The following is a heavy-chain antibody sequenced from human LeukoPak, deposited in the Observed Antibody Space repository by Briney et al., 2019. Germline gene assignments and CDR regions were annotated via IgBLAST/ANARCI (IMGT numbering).Heavy chain of an antibody. CDR1: GYSFTTYW. CDR2: IYPGDFDI. V-gene: IGHV5-51*01. D-gene: IGHD3-16*01. CDR3: ARLALDGGNYFDY. Sequence: GESLRISCQASGYSFTTYWIGWVRQMPGKGLEWMGIIYPGDFDIRYSPSFQGQVTFLTDKSISTAYLQWNSLKASDTAMYYCARLALDGGNYFDYWGQGTLVSVSS. J-gene: IGHJ4*02.